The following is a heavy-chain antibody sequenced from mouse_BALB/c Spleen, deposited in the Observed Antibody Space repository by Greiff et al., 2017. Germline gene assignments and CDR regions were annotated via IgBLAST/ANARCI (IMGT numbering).Heavy chain of an antibody. CDR3: ARVGKGGY. D-gene: IGHD1-1*01. V-gene: IGHV1S127*01. CDR1: GYSFTSYW. Sequence: VQLQESGPQLVRPGASVKISCKASGYSFTSYWMHWVKQRPGQGLEWIGMIDPSDSETRLNQKFKGKATLTVDKSSSTAYMQLSSPTSEDSAVYYCARVGKGGYWGQGTTLTVSS. CDR2: IDPSDSET. J-gene: IGHJ2*01.